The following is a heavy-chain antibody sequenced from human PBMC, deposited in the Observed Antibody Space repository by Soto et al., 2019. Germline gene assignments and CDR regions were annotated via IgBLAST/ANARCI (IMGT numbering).Heavy chain of an antibody. D-gene: IGHD3-10*01. V-gene: IGHV1-69*13. CDR2: IIPIFGTA. Sequence: SVKVSSKASGGTFGSYAISWVRQAPGQGLEWMGGIIPIFGTANYAQKFQGRVTITADESTSTAYMELSSLRSEDTAVYYCANNYYGSWSCTNGANYYYYGMDVWGQAPTLTVSS. CDR1: GGTFGSYA. CDR3: ANNYYGSWSCTNGANYYYYGMDV. J-gene: IGHJ6*02.